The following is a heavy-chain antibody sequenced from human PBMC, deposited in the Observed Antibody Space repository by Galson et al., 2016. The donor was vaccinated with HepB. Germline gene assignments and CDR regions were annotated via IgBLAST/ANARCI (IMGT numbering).Heavy chain of an antibody. CDR1: GFTFSSYS. Sequence: SLRLPCAVSGFTFSSYSMSWVRQAPGKGLEWVSFVSIGSTHIYYADSVTGRFTVSRDNAKNSVYLQMNSLRAEDTAIYYCARVLLWFGERPGDALDIWGQGTMVTISS. D-gene: IGHD3-10*01. J-gene: IGHJ3*02. V-gene: IGHV3-21*01. CDR2: VSIGSTHI. CDR3: ARVLLWFGERPGDALDI.